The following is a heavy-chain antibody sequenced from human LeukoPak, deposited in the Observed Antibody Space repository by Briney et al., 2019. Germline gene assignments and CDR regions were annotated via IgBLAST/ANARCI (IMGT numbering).Heavy chain of an antibody. CDR3: APNRVRGVIITFYGMDV. J-gene: IGHJ6*02. Sequence: PGGSLRLSCAASGFTFSSYSMNWVRQAPGKGLEWVSSISSSSSYIYYADSVKGRFTISRDNAKNSLYLQMNSLRAEDTAVYYCAPNRVRGVIITFYGMDVWGLGTTVTVSS. CDR1: GFTFSSYS. CDR2: ISSSSSYI. D-gene: IGHD3-10*01. V-gene: IGHV3-21*01.